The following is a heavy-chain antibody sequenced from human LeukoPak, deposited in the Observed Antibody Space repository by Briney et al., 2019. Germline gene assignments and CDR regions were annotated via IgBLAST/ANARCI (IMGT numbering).Heavy chain of an antibody. V-gene: IGHV3-7*05. J-gene: IGHJ3*01. D-gene: IGHD3-10*01. CDR1: GFTFSNYW. Sequence: GGSLRLSCAASGFTFSNYWMSWVRQAPGKGLEWVANIKQDGSEEYYVDSVKGRFAISRDSAKTSLYLQMNSLRAEDTAVYYCARDRGFPYKLAFDVWGQGTMVTVSS. CDR2: IKQDGSEE. CDR3: ARDRGFPYKLAFDV.